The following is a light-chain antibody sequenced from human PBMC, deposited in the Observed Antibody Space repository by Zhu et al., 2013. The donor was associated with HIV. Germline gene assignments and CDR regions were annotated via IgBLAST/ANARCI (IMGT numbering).Light chain of an antibody. CDR1: QDIKRS. Sequence: DIQLTQSPSSLSASIGDRVTITCQASQDIKRSLNWYRQRPGQAPELLIFDASNLQGGVPSRFSASGSGIEFTLTISSLQPDDFATYYCQQYNSYSLTFGGGTKVGGQT. J-gene: IGKJ4*01. CDR3: QQYNSYSLT. CDR2: DAS. V-gene: IGKV1-5*01.